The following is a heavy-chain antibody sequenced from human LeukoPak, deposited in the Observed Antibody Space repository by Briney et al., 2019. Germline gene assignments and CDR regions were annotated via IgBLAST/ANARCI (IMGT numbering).Heavy chain of an antibody. CDR3: AYDILTGYSQNDY. D-gene: IGHD3-9*01. V-gene: IGHV3-23*01. Sequence: GGSLRLSCATSQFNFNKFGMTWVRQAPGKGPEWVSSVSFNGDTQYADSVQGRFVISRDNPKNMLYLQMNSLRAEDTAVYYCAYDILTGYSQNDYWGQGTLVTVSS. CDR2: VSFNGDT. J-gene: IGHJ4*02. CDR1: QFNFNKFG.